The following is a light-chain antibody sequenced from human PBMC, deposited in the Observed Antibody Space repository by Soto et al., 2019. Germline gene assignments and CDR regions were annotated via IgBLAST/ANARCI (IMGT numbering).Light chain of an antibody. CDR1: SSDVGGYNY. CDR3: NSYAGSNNLGV. Sequence: QSALTQPPSASGSPGQSVTISCTGTSSDVGGYNYVSWYQQHPGKAPKLMIYEVSKRPSGVPDRFSGSKSGNTASLTVSGLQAEDEGDYYCNSYAGSNNLGVFGGGTKLTVL. CDR2: EVS. J-gene: IGLJ3*02. V-gene: IGLV2-8*01.